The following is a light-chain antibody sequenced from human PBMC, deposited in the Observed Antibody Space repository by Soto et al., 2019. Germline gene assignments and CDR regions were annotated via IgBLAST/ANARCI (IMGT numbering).Light chain of an antibody. CDR3: QQYGSSPPLS. J-gene: IGKJ4*01. CDR1: QSVTSNY. V-gene: IGKV3-20*01. CDR2: GAS. Sequence: EIVLTQSPGTLSLSPGEIATLSCSASQSVTSNYLAWYQQKPGQAPRLLIYGASSRATGIPDRFSDSGSGTDFTLTISRLEPEDFAVYYCQQYGSSPPLSFGGGTKVDIK.